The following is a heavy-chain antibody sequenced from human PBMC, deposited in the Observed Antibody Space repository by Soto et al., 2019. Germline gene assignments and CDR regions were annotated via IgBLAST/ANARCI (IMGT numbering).Heavy chain of an antibody. J-gene: IGHJ4*02. CDR1: GFTFSRYW. CDR3: ARGTWYSSGWYLDY. CDR2: INSDASST. D-gene: IGHD6-19*01. V-gene: IGHV3-74*01. Sequence: EVQLVESGGGLVQPGGSVRLSCAASGFTFSRYWMHWGRQAPGKGLVWVSLINSDASSTNYADSVKGRSTISRDNAKNTLPLQMNSLRAEDTALYYCARGTWYSSGWYLDYWGQGTLVTVSS.